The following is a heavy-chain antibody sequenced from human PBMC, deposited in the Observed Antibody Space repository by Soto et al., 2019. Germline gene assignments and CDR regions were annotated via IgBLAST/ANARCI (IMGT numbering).Heavy chain of an antibody. CDR3: ARLFRVVAATPYNWFDP. CDR2: IYYSGST. J-gene: IGHJ5*02. Sequence: SETLSLTCTVSGGSISSYYWSWIRQPPGKGLEWIGYIYYSGSTNYNPSLKSRVTISVDTSKNQFSLKLSSVTAADTAVYYCARLFRVVAATPYNWFDPWGQRTPVTVSS. CDR1: GGSISSYY. V-gene: IGHV4-59*08. D-gene: IGHD2-15*01.